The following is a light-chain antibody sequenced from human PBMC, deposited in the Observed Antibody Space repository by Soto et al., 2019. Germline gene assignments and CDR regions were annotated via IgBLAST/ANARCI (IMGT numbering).Light chain of an antibody. CDR3: CSYAGSNTLV. Sequence: QSALTQPRSVSGSPGQSGTISCAGTSSDVGAYNWVSWYQQHPGKVPKLIIYDVTRRPSGVHDRFSGSKSGNTASLTISGRQADDEADYYFCSYAGSNTLVLGGATKVTVL. CDR2: DVT. J-gene: IGLJ3*02. V-gene: IGLV2-11*01. CDR1: SSDVGAYNW.